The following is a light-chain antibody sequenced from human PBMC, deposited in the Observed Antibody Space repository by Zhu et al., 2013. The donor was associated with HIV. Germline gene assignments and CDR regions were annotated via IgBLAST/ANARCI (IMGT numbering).Light chain of an antibody. Sequence: EVVMTQSPGTLSVSPGERATLSCRASQRVSSDLAWYQQNPGQAPRLLIYGASSRATGIPARFSGSGSGTEFTLTINSLQSDDFALYYCQQYSKWPPTFGQGTKVDFK. CDR1: QRVSSD. CDR2: GAS. J-gene: IGKJ1*01. CDR3: QQYSKWPPT. V-gene: IGKV3-15*01.